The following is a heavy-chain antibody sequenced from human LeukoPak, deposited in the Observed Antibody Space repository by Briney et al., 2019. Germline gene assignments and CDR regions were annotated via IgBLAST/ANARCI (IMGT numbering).Heavy chain of an antibody. D-gene: IGHD2-15*01. Sequence: GGSLRLSCAASGFIFDDYAMHWVRQRPGKGLEWVSLINWNGVATYYADSMKGRFTISRDNSKNTLYLQMNSLRAEDTAIYYCARINIVVPSAAKDAFDIWGQGTMVTVSS. J-gene: IGHJ3*02. CDR2: INWNGVAT. V-gene: IGHV3-43D*03. CDR3: ARINIVVPSAAKDAFDI. CDR1: GFIFDDYA.